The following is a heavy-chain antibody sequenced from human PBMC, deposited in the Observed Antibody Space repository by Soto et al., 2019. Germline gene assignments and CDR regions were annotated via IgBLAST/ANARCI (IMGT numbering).Heavy chain of an antibody. J-gene: IGHJ4*02. D-gene: IGHD6-19*01. CDR3: ARAAAVAVPFDY. CDR2: ISSSSTYT. V-gene: IGHV3-11*05. CDR1: GFTFSDYY. Sequence: QVQLVESGGGLVKPGGSLRLSCAASGFTFSDYYMSWIRQAPGKGLEWVSYISSSSTYTNYTDSVKGRFTISRDNAKNSLYLQMNSLRAEDTAVYYCARAAAVAVPFDYWGQGTLVTVSS.